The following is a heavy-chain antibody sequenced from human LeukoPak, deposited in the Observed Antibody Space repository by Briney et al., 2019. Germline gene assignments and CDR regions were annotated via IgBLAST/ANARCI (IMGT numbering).Heavy chain of an antibody. CDR2: IKQDGSEK. Sequence: GGSLRLSCAASGFTFSSYWMSWVRQAPGKGLEWVANIKQDGSEKYYVDSVKGRFTISRDNAKNSLYLQMNSLRAEDTAAYYCARRRGPDYDFWSGYPPYYYGMDVWGQGTTVTVSS. D-gene: IGHD3-3*01. J-gene: IGHJ6*02. V-gene: IGHV3-7*01. CDR3: ARRRGPDYDFWSGYPPYYYGMDV. CDR1: GFTFSSYW.